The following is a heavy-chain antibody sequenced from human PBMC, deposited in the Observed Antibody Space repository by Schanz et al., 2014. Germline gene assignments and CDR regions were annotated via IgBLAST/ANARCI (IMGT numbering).Heavy chain of an antibody. V-gene: IGHV1-2*06. Sequence: QVQLVQSGAEVKKPGASVKVYCKASGYTFTTYYLHWVRQAPGQGLEWMGRISPNSGDTHSAQKFQGRVTMTWDRSISTANMELSRLRSDDTAVYYCARENKDYDSILNKFFHYGLDLWGQGTLVAVSS. CDR2: ISPNSGDT. CDR1: GYTFTTYY. D-gene: IGHD3-3*02. J-gene: IGHJ5*02. CDR3: ARENKDYDSILNKFFHYGLDL.